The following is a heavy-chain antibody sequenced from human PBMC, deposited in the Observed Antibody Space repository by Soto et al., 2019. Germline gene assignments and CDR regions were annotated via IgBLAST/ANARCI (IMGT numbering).Heavy chain of an antibody. V-gene: IGHV1-3*01. D-gene: IGHD1-26*01. Sequence: ASVKVSCKASGYTFTSYAMHWVRQAPGQRLEWMGWINAGNGNTKYSQKFQGRVTITRDTSASTAYMELSSLRSEDTAVYYCAKDTVGATRINWFDPWGQGTLVTVSS. J-gene: IGHJ5*02. CDR1: GYTFTSYA. CDR3: AKDTVGATRINWFDP. CDR2: INAGNGNT.